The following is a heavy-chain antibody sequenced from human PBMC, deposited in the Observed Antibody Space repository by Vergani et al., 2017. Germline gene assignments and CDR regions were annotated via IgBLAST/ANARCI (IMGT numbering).Heavy chain of an antibody. V-gene: IGHV3-21*01. CDR1: GFSFRTFS. D-gene: IGHD6-13*01. CDR3: ARDGYSSSLRGSYFDL. J-gene: IGHJ2*01. Sequence: DVDLVESGGGFVQPGGSRRLSCAASGFSFRTFSMFWVRQPPGKGLAWVSSISSSSSYIYYADSVKGRFTISRDNAKNSLYLQMNSLRAEDTAVYYCARDGYSSSLRGSYFDLWGRGTLVTVSS. CDR2: ISSSSSYI.